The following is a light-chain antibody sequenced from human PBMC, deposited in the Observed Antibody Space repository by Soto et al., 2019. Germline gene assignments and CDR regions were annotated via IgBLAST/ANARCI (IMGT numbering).Light chain of an antibody. CDR3: QQRSNWPRIT. V-gene: IGKV3-11*01. Sequence: EIVMTQSPATLSVSPGERATLSCRASQRVSRNLAWYQQKPGQAPGLLIYDASNRATGIPARFSGSGSGTDFTLTISSLEPEDFAVYYCQQRSNWPRITFGQGTRLEIK. CDR1: QRVSRN. CDR2: DAS. J-gene: IGKJ5*01.